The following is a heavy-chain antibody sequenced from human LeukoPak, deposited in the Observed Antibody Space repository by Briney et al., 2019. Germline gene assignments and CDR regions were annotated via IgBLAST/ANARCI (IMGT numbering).Heavy chain of an antibody. V-gene: IGHV4-34*01. J-gene: IGHJ5*02. CDR3: ARGANCSGGSCYPDTRFDP. D-gene: IGHD2-15*01. Sequence: SETLSLTCAVYGRSFSGYYWSWIRLPPGKGLEWIGEINHSGSTNYNPSLKSRVTISVDTSKNQFSLKLSSVTAADTAVYYCARGANCSGGSCYPDTRFDPWGQGTLVTVSS. CDR2: INHSGST. CDR1: GRSFSGYY.